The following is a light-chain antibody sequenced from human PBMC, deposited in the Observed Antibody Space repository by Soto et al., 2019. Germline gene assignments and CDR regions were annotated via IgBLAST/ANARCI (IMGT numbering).Light chain of an antibody. CDR2: RNN. V-gene: IGLV1-47*01. CDR1: SSNIGSDY. J-gene: IGLJ2*01. Sequence: QSVLTQPPSASGTPGQRVTISCSGSSGSSSNIGSDYVYWYQQLPGTAPKLLIYRNNQRPSGVPDRFSGSKSGTSASLAISGLRSEDEADYYCASWDDSLRGPVFGGGTKLTVL. CDR3: ASWDDSLRGPV.